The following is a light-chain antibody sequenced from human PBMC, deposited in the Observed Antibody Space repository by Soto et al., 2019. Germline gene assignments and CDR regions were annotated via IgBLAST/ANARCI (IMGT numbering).Light chain of an antibody. CDR2: SNN. Sequence: QSALIQPPSVSGTPGQTVTISCSGSDSDIGSHSVDWYQQIPGTTPRLIINSNNERPSGVPDRFSGSKSGTSASLAIRGLQSEDDADYYCATWADSVNGVVFGGGTKLTVL. CDR1: DSDIGSHS. CDR3: ATWADSVNGVV. V-gene: IGLV1-44*01. J-gene: IGLJ2*01.